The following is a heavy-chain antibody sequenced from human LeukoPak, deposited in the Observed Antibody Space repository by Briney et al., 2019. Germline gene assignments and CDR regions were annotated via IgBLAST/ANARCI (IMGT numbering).Heavy chain of an antibody. CDR1: GGSISSYY. D-gene: IGHD3/OR15-3a*01. CDR2: INHRGST. V-gene: IGHV4-34*01. J-gene: IGHJ4*02. CDR3: AGGRYDLGIR. Sequence: SETLSLTCTVSGGSISSYYWSWIRQPPGKGLEWIGEINHRGSTSYNPSLESRVTISIDTSKNQFSLQLSSVTAADTAVYYCAGGRYDLGIRWGQGTLVTVSS.